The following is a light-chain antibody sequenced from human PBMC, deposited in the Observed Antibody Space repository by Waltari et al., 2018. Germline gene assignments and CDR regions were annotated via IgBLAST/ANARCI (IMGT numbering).Light chain of an antibody. CDR2: KDS. Sequence: SFELTQPPSLSVSPGQTARITSPGEALSKQKAHWHQQRPGLAPVLVIYKDSQRPPGIPERFSGSSSGTTVTLTISGVQAEDEADYYCQSADSSGSVVFGGGTKLTVL. J-gene: IGLJ2*01. CDR1: ALSKQK. V-gene: IGLV3-25*03. CDR3: QSADSSGSVV.